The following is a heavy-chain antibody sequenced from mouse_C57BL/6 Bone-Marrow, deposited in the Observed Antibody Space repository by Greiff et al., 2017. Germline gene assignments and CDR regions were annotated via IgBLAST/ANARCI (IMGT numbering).Heavy chain of an antibody. Sequence: EVQLKQSGPVLVKPGASVKMSCKASGYTFTDYYMNWVKQSHGKSLEWIGVINPYNGGTSYNQKFKGKATLTVDKSSSTAYMELNSLTSEDSAVYYCARRALYYYGGFAYWGQGTLVTVSA. CDR1: GYTFTDYY. CDR3: ARRALYYYGGFAY. J-gene: IGHJ3*01. CDR2: INPYNGGT. V-gene: IGHV1-19*01. D-gene: IGHD1-1*01.